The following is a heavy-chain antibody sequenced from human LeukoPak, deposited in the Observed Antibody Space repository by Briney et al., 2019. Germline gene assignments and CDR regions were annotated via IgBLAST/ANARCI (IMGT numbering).Heavy chain of an antibody. V-gene: IGHV3-30*03. CDR3: ASHFVFLGH. CDR2: ISNDGSHK. CDR1: GFTFSNYG. Sequence: GGSLRLSCSASGFTFSNYGMHWVRQAPGKGLEWVAIISNDGSHKYYGDSVKGRFTISRDNSKNSLYLQMYSLRDEDTAVYYCASHFVFLGHWGQEPWSTSPQ. J-gene: IGHJ4*02. D-gene: IGHD2-21*01.